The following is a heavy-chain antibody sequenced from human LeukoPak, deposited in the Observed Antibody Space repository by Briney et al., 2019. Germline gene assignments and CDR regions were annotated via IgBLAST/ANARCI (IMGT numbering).Heavy chain of an antibody. V-gene: IGHV1-8*03. D-gene: IGHD6-13*01. CDR2: MNPNSGNT. CDR3: ARASLYSSSWSSSYYFDY. J-gene: IGHJ4*02. Sequence: ASVKVSCKASGYTFTSYDINWVRQATGQGLEWMGWMNPNSGNTGYAQKFQGRVTITRNTSISTAYMELRSLRSDDTAVYYCARASLYSSSWSSSYYFDYWGQGTLVTVSS. CDR1: GYTFTSYD.